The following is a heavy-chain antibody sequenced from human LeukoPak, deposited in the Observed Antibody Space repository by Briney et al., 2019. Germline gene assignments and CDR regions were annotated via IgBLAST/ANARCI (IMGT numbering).Heavy chain of an antibody. Sequence: SETLSLTCTVSGGSISSYYWSWIRQPPGKGLEWIGCIYYSGSTNYNPSLKSRVTISVDTSKNQFSLKLSSVTAADTAVYYCARARYDSSGYNPDYWGQGTLVTVSS. CDR2: IYYSGST. V-gene: IGHV4-59*01. J-gene: IGHJ4*02. CDR3: ARARYDSSGYNPDY. CDR1: GGSISSYY. D-gene: IGHD3-22*01.